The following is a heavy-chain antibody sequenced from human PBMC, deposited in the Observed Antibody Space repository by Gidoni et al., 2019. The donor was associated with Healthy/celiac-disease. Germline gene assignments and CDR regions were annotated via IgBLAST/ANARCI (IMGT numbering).Heavy chain of an antibody. D-gene: IGHD4-4*01. CDR3: ARGRYSNYGDYYYYYGMDV. V-gene: IGHV4-34*01. J-gene: IGHJ6*02. CDR1: GGSFSGYS. CDR2: INHSGST. Sequence: QVQLQQWGAGLLTPSATLSLPCAVSGGSFSGYSWSWIRQPPGKGMEWIGEINHSGSTNYNPSLKSRVTISVDTSKNQFSLKLSSVTAADTAVYYCARGRYSNYGDYYYYYGMDVWGQGTTVTVSS.